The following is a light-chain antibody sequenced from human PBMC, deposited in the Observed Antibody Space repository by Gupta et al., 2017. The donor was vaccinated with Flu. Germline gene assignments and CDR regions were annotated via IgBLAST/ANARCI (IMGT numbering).Light chain of an antibody. Sequence: SSDIGSNTVNWYRHLPGTAPELLIYGSNQRPSGVPARFSGSKSGTSAALAITGLRSEDEADYYCATWGDSLNGPYVFGTGTRVSVL. V-gene: IGLV1-44*01. CDR1: SSDIGSNT. CDR2: GSN. CDR3: ATWGDSLNGPYV. J-gene: IGLJ1*01.